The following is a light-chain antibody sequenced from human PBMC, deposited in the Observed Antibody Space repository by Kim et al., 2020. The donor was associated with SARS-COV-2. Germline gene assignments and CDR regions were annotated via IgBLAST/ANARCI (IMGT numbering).Light chain of an antibody. V-gene: IGKV1-33*01. CDR3: QQYDNVPIT. J-gene: IGKJ5*01. CDR1: QEIGNF. CDR2: VAS. Sequence: DIQMTQSPSSLSASVGDRVTISCHASQEIGNFLNWYQQKPGKAPKLLIYVASNLETGVPSRFSGGGSGTHFTFTISSLQPEDIATYYCQQYDNVPITFGQGTRLEIK.